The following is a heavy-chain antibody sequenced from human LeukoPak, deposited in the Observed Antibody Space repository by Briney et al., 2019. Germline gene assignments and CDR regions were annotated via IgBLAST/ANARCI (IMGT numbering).Heavy chain of an antibody. CDR3: ARDFAREFTIDY. J-gene: IGHJ4*02. CDR2: ISSSSNII. D-gene: IGHD3-10*01. V-gene: IGHV3-48*01. Sequence: PGGSLRLSCAASGFTFSNYNMNWVRQPPGKGLQWVSYISSSSNIIYYADSVKGRFTISRDNAKNSLFLQMNSLRAEDTAVYYCARDFAREFTIDYWGPGNLVTVSS. CDR1: GFTFSNYN.